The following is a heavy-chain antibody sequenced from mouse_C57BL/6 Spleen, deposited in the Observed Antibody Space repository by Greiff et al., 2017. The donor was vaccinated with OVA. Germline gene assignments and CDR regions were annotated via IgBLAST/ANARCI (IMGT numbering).Heavy chain of an antibody. Sequence: QVQLQQPGAELVRPGSSVKLSCKASGYTFTSYWMHWVKQRPIQGLEWIGNIDPSDSETNYNQKFKDKATLTVDKSSSTAYMQLSSLTSEDSAVYYCARQRYGSSPDYWGQGTTLTVSS. CDR3: ARQRYGSSPDY. CDR2: IDPSDSET. D-gene: IGHD1-1*01. V-gene: IGHV1-52*01. CDR1: GYTFTSYW. J-gene: IGHJ2*01.